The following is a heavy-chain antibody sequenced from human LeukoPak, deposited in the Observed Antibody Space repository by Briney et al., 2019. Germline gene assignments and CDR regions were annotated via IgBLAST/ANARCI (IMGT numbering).Heavy chain of an antibody. Sequence: SETLSLTCAVYGGSFSGYYWSWIRQPPGKGLEWIGEINHSGSTNYNPSLNSRVTISVDTSKNEFSLKLSSVTAADTAVYYCARPLLLLWFGEPPAMDVWGKGTTVTVSS. CDR3: ARPLLLLWFGEPPAMDV. CDR1: GGSFSGYY. V-gene: IGHV4-34*01. D-gene: IGHD3-10*01. J-gene: IGHJ6*03. CDR2: INHSGST.